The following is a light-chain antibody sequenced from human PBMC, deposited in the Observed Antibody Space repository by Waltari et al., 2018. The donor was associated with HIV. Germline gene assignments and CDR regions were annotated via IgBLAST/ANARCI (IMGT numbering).Light chain of an antibody. Sequence: HSALTQPASVSGSPGQSITISCNGTSNDVGGFDLVSWYQHHPGKAPKLIIFEVNKRPSGVSNRFSGSKSGNTASLTISGLQTEDETDYYCCSYARSRSLLFGGGTKLTVL. CDR3: CSYARSRSLL. CDR2: EVN. V-gene: IGLV2-23*02. CDR1: SNDVGGFDL. J-gene: IGLJ2*01.